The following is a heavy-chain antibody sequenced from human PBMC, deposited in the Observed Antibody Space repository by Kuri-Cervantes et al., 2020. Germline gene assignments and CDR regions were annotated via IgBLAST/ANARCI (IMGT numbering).Heavy chain of an antibody. V-gene: IGHV4-61*01. D-gene: IGHD6-19*01. CDR2: IYYSGST. CDR1: GGSVSSGSYY. Sequence: GSLRLSCTVSGGSVSSGSYYWSWIRQPPGKGLEWIGYIYYSGSTNYNPSLKSRVTISVDTSKNQFSLKLSSVTAADTAVYFCARGGWYQDYWGQGTLVTVSS. J-gene: IGHJ4*02. CDR3: ARGGWYQDY.